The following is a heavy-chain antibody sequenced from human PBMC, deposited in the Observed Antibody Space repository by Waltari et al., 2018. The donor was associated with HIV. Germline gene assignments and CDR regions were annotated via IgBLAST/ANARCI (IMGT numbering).Heavy chain of an antibody. D-gene: IGHD6-6*01. V-gene: IGHV1-69*13. Sequence: QFQLVQSGAEVKKPGSSVKVSCKASGGTFSSYAISWVRQAPGQGLEWMGGILPSLGTANYAQKFQGRVTMTADEATSTAYMELSSLRSEDTAVYYCARSLAARPNFDYWGQGTLVTVSS. CDR2: ILPSLGTA. J-gene: IGHJ4*02. CDR3: ARSLAARPNFDY. CDR1: GGTFSSYA.